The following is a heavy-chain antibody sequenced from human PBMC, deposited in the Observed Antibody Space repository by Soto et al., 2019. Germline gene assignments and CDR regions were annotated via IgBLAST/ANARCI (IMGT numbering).Heavy chain of an antibody. V-gene: IGHV4-39*01. CDR2: IYYSGST. CDR1: GGSISSSSYY. D-gene: IGHD3-10*01. J-gene: IGHJ5*02. Sequence: SETLSLTCTVSGGSISSSSYYWGWIRQPPGKGLEWIGSIYYSGSTYYNPSLKSRVTISVDTSKNQFSLKLSSVTAVYMAVYYCARLDYYGSGSPPNWFDPWGQGTLVT. CDR3: ARLDYYGSGSPPNWFDP.